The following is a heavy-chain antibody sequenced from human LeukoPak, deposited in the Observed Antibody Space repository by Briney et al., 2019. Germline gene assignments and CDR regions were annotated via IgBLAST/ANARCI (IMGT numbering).Heavy chain of an antibody. Sequence: SETLSLTCTVSGGSISSSSYYWGWIRQPPGKGLEWIGSIYYSGSTYYNPSLKSRVTISVDTSKNQFSLKLSSVTAADTAVYYCARPYLRGTVVNNWFDPWGQGTLVTVSS. CDR2: IYYSGST. V-gene: IGHV4-39*01. J-gene: IGHJ5*02. CDR1: GGSISSSSYY. CDR3: ARPYLRGTVVNNWFDP. D-gene: IGHD4-23*01.